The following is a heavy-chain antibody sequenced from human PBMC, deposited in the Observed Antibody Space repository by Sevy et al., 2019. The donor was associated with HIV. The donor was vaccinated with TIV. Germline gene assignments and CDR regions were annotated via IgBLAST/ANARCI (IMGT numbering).Heavy chain of an antibody. V-gene: IGHV3-48*03. CDR3: AIFSDIVARMFDY. J-gene: IGHJ4*02. CDR2: ISSSGDSI. D-gene: IGHD5-12*01. CDR1: GFTFSSYE. Sequence: GGSLRLSCAASGFTFSSYEMNWVRQAPGKGLEWVSYISSSGDSIYYADSVKGRFTISRDNAKNSLYLQMNSLRAEDTAVYYCAIFSDIVARMFDYWGQGTLVTVSS.